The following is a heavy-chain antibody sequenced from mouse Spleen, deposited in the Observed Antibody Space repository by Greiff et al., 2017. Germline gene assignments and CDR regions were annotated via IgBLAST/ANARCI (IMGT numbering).Heavy chain of an antibody. J-gene: IGHJ4*01. CDR3: ARRWLLPYYAMDY. Sequence: VQLKQSGPELVKPGASVKMSCKASGYTFTDYNMHWVKQSHGKSLEWIGYINPNNGGTSYNQKFKGKATLTVNKSSSTAYMELRSLTSEDSAVYYCARRWLLPYYAMDYWGQGTSVTGSS. D-gene: IGHD2-3*01. CDR1: GYTFTDYN. CDR2: INPNNGGT. V-gene: IGHV1-22*01.